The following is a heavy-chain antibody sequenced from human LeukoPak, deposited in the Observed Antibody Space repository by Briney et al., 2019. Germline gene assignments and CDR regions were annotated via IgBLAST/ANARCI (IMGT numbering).Heavy chain of an antibody. V-gene: IGHV1-18*01. J-gene: IGHJ6*02. Sequence: ASVKVSCKASGYTFTSYGISWVRQAPGQGLEWMGWISAYNGNTNYAQKLQGRVTMTTDTSTSTAYMELRSLRSDDTAVYYCAYGSGSYSRGYYYYCMDVWGQGTTVTVSS. D-gene: IGHD3-10*01. CDR1: GYTFTSYG. CDR3: AYGSGSYSRGYYYYCMDV. CDR2: ISAYNGNT.